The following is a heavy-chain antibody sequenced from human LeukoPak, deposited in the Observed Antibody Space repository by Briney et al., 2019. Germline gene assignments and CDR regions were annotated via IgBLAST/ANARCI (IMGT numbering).Heavy chain of an antibody. J-gene: IGHJ3*02. V-gene: IGHV3-21*01. CDR2: ISSSSSYI. CDR1: GFTFSSYS. D-gene: IGHD3-3*01. Sequence: GGSLRLSCAASGFTFSSYSMNWVRQAPGKGLEWVSSISSSSSYIYYADSVKGRFTISRDNAKNSLYLQMNSLRAEDTAVYYCARDLGGMAGFWSGPVSAFDIWGQGTMVTVSS. CDR3: ARDLGGMAGFWSGPVSAFDI.